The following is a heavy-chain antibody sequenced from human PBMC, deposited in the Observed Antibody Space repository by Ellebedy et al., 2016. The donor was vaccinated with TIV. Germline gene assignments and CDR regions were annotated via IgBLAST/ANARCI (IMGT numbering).Heavy chain of an antibody. CDR1: GGTFSSYA. D-gene: IGHD3-10*01. CDR3: ASGLLWFGELLSHAFDI. J-gene: IGHJ3*02. Sequence: AASVKVSCKASGGTFSSYAISWVRQAPGQGLEWMGGIIPIFGTANYAQKFQGRVTITADESTSTAYMELSSLRSEDTAVYYCASGLLWFGELLSHAFDIWGQGTMVTVSS. CDR2: IIPIFGTA. V-gene: IGHV1-69*13.